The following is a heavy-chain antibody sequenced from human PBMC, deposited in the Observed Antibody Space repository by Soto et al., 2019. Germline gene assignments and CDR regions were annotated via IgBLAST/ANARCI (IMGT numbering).Heavy chain of an antibody. V-gene: IGHV3-21*01. Sequence: GGSLRLSCAASGSTFSSYAMSWVRQAPGKGLEWVSSISGSSSNIYYADSVKGRFTISRDNAKNSLYLQMNSLRAKDTAVYYCARDHYYDSSGYYYPLDALDIWGQGTMVTVSS. J-gene: IGHJ3*02. D-gene: IGHD3-22*01. CDR2: ISGSSSNI. CDR1: GSTFSSYA. CDR3: ARDHYYDSSGYYYPLDALDI.